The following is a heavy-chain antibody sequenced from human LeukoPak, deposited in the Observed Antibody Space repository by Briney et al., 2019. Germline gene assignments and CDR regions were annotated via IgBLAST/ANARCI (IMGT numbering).Heavy chain of an antibody. V-gene: IGHV1-18*01. CDR1: GYTFTIYG. D-gene: IGHD2-2*01. CDR2: ISAYNGNT. J-gene: IGHJ4*02. CDR3: ASDWTSYCSSTSCYPGELDY. Sequence: VASVNVSCKASGYTFTIYGISWVRQAPGQGLEWMGWISAYNGNTNYAQKLQGRVTMTTDTSTSTAYMELRSLRSDDTAVYYCASDWTSYCSSTSCYPGELDYWGQGTLVTASS.